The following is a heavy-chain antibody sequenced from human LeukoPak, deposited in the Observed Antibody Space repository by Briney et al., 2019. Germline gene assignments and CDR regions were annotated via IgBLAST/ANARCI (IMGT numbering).Heavy chain of an antibody. V-gene: IGHV4-61*02. CDR3: ARALNSRYHWNYSPMGCYYMDV. CDR1: GGSISSGSYY. J-gene: IGHJ6*03. D-gene: IGHD1-7*01. Sequence: PSETLSLTCTVSGGSISSGSYYWSWIRQPTGKGLEWIGRIYTSGSTNYNPSLKSRVTISVDTSKNQFSLKLSSVTAADTAVYYCARALNSRYHWNYSPMGCYYMDVWGKGTTVTVSS. CDR2: IYTSGST.